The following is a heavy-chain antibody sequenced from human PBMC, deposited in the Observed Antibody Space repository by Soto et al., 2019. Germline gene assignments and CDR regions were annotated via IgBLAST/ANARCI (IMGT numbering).Heavy chain of an antibody. CDR3: ASYSSSATGDS. CDR1: GFTVSSNY. J-gene: IGHJ4*02. V-gene: IGHV3-53*01. D-gene: IGHD6-6*01. Sequence: PGGSLRLSCVASGFTVSSNYMSWVRQAPGKGLEWVSIIYSGGSTYYADSVKGRFTISRDNSKNTLYLQMNSLRAEDTAVYFCASYSSSATGDSWGQGTLVTVSS. CDR2: IYSGGST.